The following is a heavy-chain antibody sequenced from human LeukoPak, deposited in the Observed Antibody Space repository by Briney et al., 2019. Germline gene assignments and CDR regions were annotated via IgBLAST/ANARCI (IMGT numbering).Heavy chain of an antibody. Sequence: SETLSLTCTVSGGSISSYYWSWIRQPPGKGLEWIGEINHSGSTNYNPSLKSRVTISVDTSKNQFSLKLSSVTAADTAVYYCARFRPRRAAAGKSRYYFDYWGQGTLVTVSS. V-gene: IGHV4-34*01. D-gene: IGHD6-13*01. J-gene: IGHJ4*02. CDR1: GGSISSYY. CDR3: ARFRPRRAAAGKSRYYFDY. CDR2: INHSGST.